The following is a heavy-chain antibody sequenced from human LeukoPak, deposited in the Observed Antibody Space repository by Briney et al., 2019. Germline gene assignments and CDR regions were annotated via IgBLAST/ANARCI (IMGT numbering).Heavy chain of an antibody. Sequence: GGSLRLSCAASGFTFSSYAMSWVRQAPGKGLEWVSAISGSGGSTYYADSVKGRFTISRDNSKNTLYLQMNSLRAEDAAVYYCAKDPHIVVAPGNWFDPWGQGTLVTVSS. D-gene: IGHD2-2*01. CDR2: ISGSGGST. V-gene: IGHV3-23*01. CDR3: AKDPHIVVAPGNWFDP. CDR1: GFTFSSYA. J-gene: IGHJ5*02.